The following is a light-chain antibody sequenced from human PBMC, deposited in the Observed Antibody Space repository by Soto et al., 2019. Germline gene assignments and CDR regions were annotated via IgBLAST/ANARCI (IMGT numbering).Light chain of an antibody. V-gene: IGKV3-11*01. Sequence: EIVLTQSPATLSLSPGERATLSCRASQSVSSYLAWYQQKPGQAPRLLIYDASNRATGIPARFSGSGSGTAFPLTISSLEPEDFVVYCCQQRSNCPPSFGQGTKLEIK. J-gene: IGKJ2*01. CDR3: QQRSNCPPS. CDR2: DAS. CDR1: QSVSSY.